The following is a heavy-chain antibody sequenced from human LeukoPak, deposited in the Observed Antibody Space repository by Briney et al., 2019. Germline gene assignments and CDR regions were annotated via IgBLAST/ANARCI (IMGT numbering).Heavy chain of an antibody. CDR3: ARGGGDCYSCWFDP. J-gene: IGHJ5*02. V-gene: IGHV4-30-2*01. D-gene: IGHD2-21*02. Sequence: TLSLTCAVSGGSISSGGYSWSWIRQPPGKGLEWIGYIYHSGSTYYNPSLKSRVTISVDRSKNQFSLKLSSVTAADTAVYYCARGGGDCYSCWFDPWGQGTLVTVSS. CDR2: IYHSGST. CDR1: GGSISSGGYS.